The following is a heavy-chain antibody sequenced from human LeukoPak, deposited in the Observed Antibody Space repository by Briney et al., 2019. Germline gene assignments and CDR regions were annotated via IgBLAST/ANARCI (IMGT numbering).Heavy chain of an antibody. CDR3: ARVRPSGDYWRYLDY. V-gene: IGHV3-48*02. D-gene: IGHD1-1*01. CDR1: GFTLSAYS. Sequence: PGGSLRLSCAASGFTLSAYSMTRVRQAPGKGLEWVSYISSSSRTIYYADSVKGRFTISRDNAKNSLYLQMNSLRDEDTGVYYCARVRPSGDYWRYLDYWGQGTLVTVSS. CDR2: ISSSSRTI. J-gene: IGHJ4*02.